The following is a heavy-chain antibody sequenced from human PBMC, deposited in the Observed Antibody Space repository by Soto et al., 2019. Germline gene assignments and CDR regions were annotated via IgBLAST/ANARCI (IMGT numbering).Heavy chain of an antibody. CDR3: ARDHRLLWFGELLI. CDR2: INPSGGST. CDR1: GYTFTNYY. V-gene: IGHV1-46*01. J-gene: IGHJ4*02. D-gene: IGHD3-10*01. Sequence: QVQLVQSGAEVKKPGASVKVSCKASGYTFTNYYIHWVRQAPGQGLEWMGIINPSGGSTDYTQKFQDRVTMGRDTSTSTVYVELSSLSSEDTAVYYCARDHRLLWFGELLIWGQGTLVTVSS.